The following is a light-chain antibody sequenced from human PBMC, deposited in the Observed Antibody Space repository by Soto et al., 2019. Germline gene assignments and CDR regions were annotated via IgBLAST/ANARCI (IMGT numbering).Light chain of an antibody. CDR1: SNDIGTYNY. CDR3: TSYTTISXLYV. Sequence: QSFLTQPASVSGSPVQSITISCTGTSNDIGTYNYVSWYQQHPGKAPKVMIYEVSNRPSGISSRFSGSKSGNTASLTISGLQDEDEDDYYCTSYTTISXLYVFGSGTKVXV. V-gene: IGLV2-14*01. J-gene: IGLJ1*01. CDR2: EVS.